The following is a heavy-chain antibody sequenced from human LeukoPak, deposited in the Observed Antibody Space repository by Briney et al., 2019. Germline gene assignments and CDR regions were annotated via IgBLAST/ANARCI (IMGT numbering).Heavy chain of an antibody. CDR2: INHSGST. CDR1: GGSFSGYY. Sequence: SETLSLTCAVYGGSFSGYYWSWIRQPPGKGLEWIGEINHSGSTNYNPSLKSRVTISVDTSKNRFSLKLSSVTAADTAVYYCARHIRITIFGVVTKTEGFDPWGQGTLVTVSS. D-gene: IGHD3-3*01. V-gene: IGHV4-34*01. CDR3: ARHIRITIFGVVTKTEGFDP. J-gene: IGHJ5*02.